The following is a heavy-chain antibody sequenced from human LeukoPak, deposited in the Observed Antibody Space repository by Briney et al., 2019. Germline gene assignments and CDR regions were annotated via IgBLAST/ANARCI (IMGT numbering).Heavy chain of an antibody. CDR3: ARRSREAYDPVTAAEFDY. D-gene: IGHD6-13*01. J-gene: IGHJ4*02. V-gene: IGHV5-51*01. Sequence: GESLKISCKASGYSFTNYWIGWVRQMPGKGLEWMGLVWRGDSDTRYSPSFQGQVTISADKSISTAYLHWSSLKASDTAMYYCARRSREAYDPVTAAEFDYWGQGTLVTVPS. CDR1: GYSFTNYW. CDR2: VWRGDSDT.